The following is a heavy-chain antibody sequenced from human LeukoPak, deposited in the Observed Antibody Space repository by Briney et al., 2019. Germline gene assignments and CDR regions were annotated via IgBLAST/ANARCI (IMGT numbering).Heavy chain of an antibody. D-gene: IGHD3-10*01. Sequence: GGSLRLSCAASGFTVSSNYMSWVRQAPGKGLEWVSAISGSGGSTYYADSVKGRFTISRDNSKNTLYLQMNSLRAEDTAVYYCAKDPRVKTMVRGVIVDYWGQGTLVTVSS. CDR1: GFTVSSNY. CDR2: ISGSGGST. V-gene: IGHV3-23*01. CDR3: AKDPRVKTMVRGVIVDY. J-gene: IGHJ4*02.